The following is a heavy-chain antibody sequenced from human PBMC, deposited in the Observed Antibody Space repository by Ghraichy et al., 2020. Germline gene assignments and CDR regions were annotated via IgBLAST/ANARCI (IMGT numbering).Heavy chain of an antibody. CDR3: ARDCTNGVCYRGPESNWFDP. CDR1: GYSISSGYY. J-gene: IGHJ5*02. D-gene: IGHD2-8*01. CDR2: IYHSGST. Sequence: SQTLSLTCAVSGYSISSGYYWGWIRQPPGKGLEWIGSIYHSGSTYYNPSLKSRVTISVDTSKNQFSLKLSSVTAADTAVYYCARDCTNGVCYRGPESNWFDPWGQGTLVTVSS. V-gene: IGHV4-38-2*02.